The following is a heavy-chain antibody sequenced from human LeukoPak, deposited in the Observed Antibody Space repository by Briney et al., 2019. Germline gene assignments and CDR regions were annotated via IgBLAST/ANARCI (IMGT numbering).Heavy chain of an antibody. CDR1: GGTFSSYA. V-gene: IGHV1-69*05. J-gene: IGHJ6*03. CDR2: IITIFGTA. D-gene: IGHD3-3*02. Sequence: GSSVKVSCKASGGTFSSYAINWVRQAPGQGLEWMGVIITIFGTANYAQTFQGRVTITTDESTSTAYMELSSLRSEDTAVYYCARSPHSPTYMDVWGKGTTVTVSS. CDR3: ARSPHSPTYMDV.